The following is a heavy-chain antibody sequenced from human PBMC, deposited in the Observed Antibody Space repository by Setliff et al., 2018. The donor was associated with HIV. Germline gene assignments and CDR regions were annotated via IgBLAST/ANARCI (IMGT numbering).Heavy chain of an antibody. Sequence: GGSLRLSCAASGFTVSNDYMSWVRQAPGKGLEWVSSISGSGRKTYYGDSVKGRFTISRDNSWDTVDLQMNTLRAEDTAVYYCAKGSGFYDYWGQGTLVTVSS. V-gene: IGHV3-23*01. J-gene: IGHJ4*02. CDR3: AKGSGFYDY. CDR2: ISGSGRKT. D-gene: IGHD3-22*01. CDR1: GFTVSNDY.